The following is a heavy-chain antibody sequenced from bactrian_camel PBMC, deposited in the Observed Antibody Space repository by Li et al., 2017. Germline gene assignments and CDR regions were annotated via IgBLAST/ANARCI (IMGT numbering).Heavy chain of an antibody. J-gene: IGHJ4*01. V-gene: IGHV3-2*01. CDR3: AADEVCYSGSWRVIH. CDR1: GFTFSRYH. CDR2: IDRPGTNT. D-gene: IGHD3*01. Sequence: HVQLVESGGGLVQPGGSVRLSCAASGFTFSRYHMNWVRQAPGKGLEWVCSIDRPGTNTYYADSTEGRFIVSRDNAENTVYLQIDSLKLEDTAMYYCAADEVCYSGSWRVIHWGQGTQVTVS.